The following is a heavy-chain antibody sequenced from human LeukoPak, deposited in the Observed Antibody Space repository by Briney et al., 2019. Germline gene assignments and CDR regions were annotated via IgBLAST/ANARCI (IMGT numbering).Heavy chain of an antibody. D-gene: IGHD4-23*01. CDR2: INAGNGNT. CDR1: GGTFSSYA. CDR3: ARPSTVANDAFDI. J-gene: IGHJ3*02. V-gene: IGHV1-3*01. Sequence: ASVKVSCKASGGTFSSYAISWVRQAPGQRLEWMGWINAGNGNTKYSQKFQGRVTITRDTSASTAYMELSSLRSEDTAVYYCARPSTVANDAFDIWGQGTMVTVSS.